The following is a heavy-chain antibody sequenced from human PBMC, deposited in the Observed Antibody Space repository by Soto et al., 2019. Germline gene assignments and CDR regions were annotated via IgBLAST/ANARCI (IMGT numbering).Heavy chain of an antibody. CDR2: IIPIFGTA. CDR1: GGTFSSYA. CDR3: ARDRPRNITPPIRKNPTSYYYGMDV. J-gene: IGHJ6*02. V-gene: IGHV1-69*01. D-gene: IGHD3-3*01. Sequence: QVQLVQSGAEVKKPGSSVKVSCKASGGTFSSYAISWVRQAPGQGLEWMGGIIPIFGTANYAQKFPGRVTITAGASRSPADMELSSLRSEDTSVYYSARDRPRNITPPIRKNPTSYYYGMDVWGQGTTVTVSS.